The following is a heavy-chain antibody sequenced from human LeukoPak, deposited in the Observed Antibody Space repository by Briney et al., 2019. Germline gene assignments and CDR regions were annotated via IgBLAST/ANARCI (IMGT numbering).Heavy chain of an antibody. CDR1: GFIFSSAW. J-gene: IGHJ3*02. CDR3: TDAFDR. Sequence: GGSLRLSCEASGFIFSSAWMRWVRQAPGKGLEWVGRIKTKSEDETTDYAAPVKGRFFISGDDSKNMLYLQMNRLKIEDTAVYYCTDAFDRWGLGTMVTVSS. CDR2: IKTKSEDETT. V-gene: IGHV3-15*01.